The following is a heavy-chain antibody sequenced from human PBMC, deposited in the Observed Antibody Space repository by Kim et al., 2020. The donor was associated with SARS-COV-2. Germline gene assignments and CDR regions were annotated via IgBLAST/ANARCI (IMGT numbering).Heavy chain of an antibody. D-gene: IGHD5-12*01. CDR3: ARGVGEVYSGSLYYFDN. CDR1: GFTFSSYW. J-gene: IGHJ4*02. V-gene: IGHV3-7*01. CDR2: INQDGSEK. Sequence: GGSLRLSCAASGFTFSSYWMSWVRQAPGKGLEWVSNINQDGSEKYYVDSVKGRFIISRDNAKNSLYLQMNSLRAEDTAVYYCARGVGEVYSGSLYYFDNWGQGTLVTVSS.